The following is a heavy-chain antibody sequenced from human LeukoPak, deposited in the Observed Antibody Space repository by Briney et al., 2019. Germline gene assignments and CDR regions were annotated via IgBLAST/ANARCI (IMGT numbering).Heavy chain of an antibody. D-gene: IGHD1-26*01. CDR2: IVVGSGNT. J-gene: IGHJ3*02. Sequence: SVKVSCKASGFTFTSSAMQWVRQARGQRLEWIGWIVVGSGNTNYAQKFQERVTITRDMSTSTAYMELSSLRSEDTAAYYCAADRWEPREGAFDIWGQGTMVTVSS. CDR1: GFTFTSSA. V-gene: IGHV1-58*02. CDR3: AADRWEPREGAFDI.